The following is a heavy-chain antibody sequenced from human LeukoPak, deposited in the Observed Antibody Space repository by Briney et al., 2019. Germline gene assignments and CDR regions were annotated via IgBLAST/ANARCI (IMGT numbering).Heavy chain of an antibody. D-gene: IGHD6-13*01. CDR3: ARGVAAAGDAFDI. CDR1: GGTFSSYA. Sequence: SVKVSCKASGGTFSSYAISWVRQAPGQGLEWMGGIIPIFGTVNYAQKFQGRVTITADESTSTAYMELSSLRSEDTAVYYCARGVAAAGDAFDIWGQGTMVTVSS. CDR2: IIPIFGTV. V-gene: IGHV1-69*01. J-gene: IGHJ3*02.